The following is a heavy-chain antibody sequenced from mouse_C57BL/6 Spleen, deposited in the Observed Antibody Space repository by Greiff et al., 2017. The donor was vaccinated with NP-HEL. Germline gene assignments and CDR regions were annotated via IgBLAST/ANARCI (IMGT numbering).Heavy chain of an antibody. D-gene: IGHD4-1*01. CDR2: IYPGSGST. J-gene: IGHJ2*01. CDR3: ARGRTGTLD. V-gene: IGHV1-55*01. CDR1: GYTFTSYW. Sequence: QVQLQQPGAELVKPGASVKMSCKASGYTFTSYWITWVKQRPGQGLEWIGDIYPGSGSTNYNEKFKSKATLTVDKSSSTAYMQLSSLASEDSAVYYCARGRTGTLDWGQGTTLTVSS.